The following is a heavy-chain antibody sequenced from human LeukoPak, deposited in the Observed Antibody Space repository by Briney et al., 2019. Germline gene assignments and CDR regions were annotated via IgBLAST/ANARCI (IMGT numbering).Heavy chain of an antibody. V-gene: IGHV3-48*03. J-gene: IGHJ6*04. CDR3: AELGVTMIGGV. CDR2: ISSSGSTI. Sequence: GGSLRLSCAASGFTFSSSAMSWVRLAPGKGLEWVSYISSSGSTIYYADSVKGRFTISRDNAKNSLYLQMNSLRAEDTAVYYCAELGVTMIGGVWGKGTTVTISS. D-gene: IGHD3-10*02. CDR1: GFTFSSSA.